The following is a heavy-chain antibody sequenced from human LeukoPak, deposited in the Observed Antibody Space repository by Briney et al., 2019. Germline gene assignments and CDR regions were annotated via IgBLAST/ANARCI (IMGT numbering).Heavy chain of an antibody. V-gene: IGHV3-49*04. CDR3: TRYTAMGHYYYYMDV. CDR2: IRSKAYGGTT. D-gene: IGHD5-18*01. CDR1: GFTFGDYA. Sequence: GGSLRLSCTASGFTFGDYAMSWVRQAPGKGLEGVGFIRSKAYGGTTEYAASVKGRFTISRDDSKSIAYLQMNSLKTEDTAVYYCTRYTAMGHYYYYMDVWGKGTTVTVSS. J-gene: IGHJ6*03.